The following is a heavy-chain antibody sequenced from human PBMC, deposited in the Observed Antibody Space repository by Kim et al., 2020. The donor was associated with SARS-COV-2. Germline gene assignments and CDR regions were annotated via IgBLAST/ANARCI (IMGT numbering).Heavy chain of an antibody. D-gene: IGHD3-3*01. CDR3: ARVRGDFWSGTKFDY. CDR1: GGSFSGYY. CDR2: INHSGST. V-gene: IGHV4-34*01. Sequence: SETLSLTCAVYGGSFSGYYWSWIRQPPGKGLEWIGEINHSGSTNYNPSLKSRVTISVDTSKNQFSLKLSSVTAADTAVYYCARVRGDFWSGTKFDYWGQGTLVTVSS. J-gene: IGHJ4*02.